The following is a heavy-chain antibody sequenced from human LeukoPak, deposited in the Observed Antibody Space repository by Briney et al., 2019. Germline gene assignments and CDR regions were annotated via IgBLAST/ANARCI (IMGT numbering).Heavy chain of an antibody. CDR1: GFTFSDYW. CDR3: ARAVGYYGSGSYQYYFDY. Sequence: PGGSLRLSCAASGFTFSDYWMTWVRQAPGKGLEWVSYISSSGSTIYYADSVKGRFTISRDNAKNSLYLQMNSLRAEDTAVYYCARAVGYYGSGSYQYYFDYWGQGTLVTVSS. CDR2: ISSSGSTI. D-gene: IGHD3-10*01. V-gene: IGHV3-11*01. J-gene: IGHJ4*02.